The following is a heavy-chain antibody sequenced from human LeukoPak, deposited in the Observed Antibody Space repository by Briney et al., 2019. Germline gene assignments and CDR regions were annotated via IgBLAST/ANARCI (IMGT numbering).Heavy chain of an antibody. CDR1: GDTFIRYG. D-gene: IGHD3-22*01. CDR3: ARDGHRRYYYGSSGREDVFDI. V-gene: IGHV1-18*01. J-gene: IGHJ3*02. CDR2: ISTGNGHT. Sequence: ASVKVSCKASGDTFIRYGISWVRQAPGQGLEWMGWISTGNGHTNYAQNFQGRVTMTTDTSMSTAYMELRSLRSDDTAVYYCARDGHRRYYYGSSGREDVFDIWGQGTMVAVSS.